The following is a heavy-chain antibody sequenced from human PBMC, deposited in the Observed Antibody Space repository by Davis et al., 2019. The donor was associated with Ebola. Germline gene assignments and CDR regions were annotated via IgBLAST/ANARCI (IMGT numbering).Heavy chain of an antibody. Sequence: ASVKVSCKASGYTFTNYGITWVRQAPGQGLEWMGWINPHNGNTNYAQNVQGRVTMTTDTSTSTAHMEVGSLKSDDTAVYYCARALDSSSWGKNHYPYYGLDVWGQGTTVTVSS. CDR1: GYTFTNYG. V-gene: IGHV1-18*04. J-gene: IGHJ6*02. D-gene: IGHD6-13*01. CDR2: INPHNGNT. CDR3: ARALDSSSWGKNHYPYYGLDV.